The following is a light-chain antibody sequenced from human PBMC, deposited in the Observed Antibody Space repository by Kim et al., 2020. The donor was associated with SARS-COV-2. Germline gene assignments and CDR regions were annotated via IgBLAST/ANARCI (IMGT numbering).Light chain of an antibody. CDR3: QQRDSWPPAVT. J-gene: IGKJ4*01. CDR1: PNVRIN. V-gene: IGKV3-11*01. Sequence: LGQGATLSCRASPNVRINLAWYQQTPGHPPRLLIYDAARRDAGIPDRVSGSGSGTDFTLTIGSLAPEDVAFEYCQQRDSWPPAVTFGGGTKVDIK. CDR2: DAA.